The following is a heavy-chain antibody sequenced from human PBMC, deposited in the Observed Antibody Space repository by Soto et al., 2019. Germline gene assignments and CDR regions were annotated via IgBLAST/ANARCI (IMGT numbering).Heavy chain of an antibody. J-gene: IGHJ4*03. CDR2: IYYSGST. CDR1: GGSISSSSYY. CDR3: ARSIYIFGVDHFYYFDY. Sequence: SETLSLTCTVSGGSISSSSYYWGWIRQPPGKGLEWIGNIYYSGSTYYNPSLKSRVTISVDTSKNQFSLKLSSVTAADTAVYFCARSIYIFGVDHFYYFDYWGQGTTVTVSS. V-gene: IGHV4-39*01. D-gene: IGHD3-3*01.